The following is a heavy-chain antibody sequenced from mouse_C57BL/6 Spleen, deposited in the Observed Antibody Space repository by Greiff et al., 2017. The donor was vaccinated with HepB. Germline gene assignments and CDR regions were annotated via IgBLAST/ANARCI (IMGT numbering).Heavy chain of an antibody. V-gene: IGHV1-82*01. J-gene: IGHJ4*01. D-gene: IGHD1-1*01. CDR3: ARFQYYGSSPYYAMDY. CDR2: IYPGDGDT. Sequence: QVQLQQSGPELVKPGASVKISCKASGYAFSSSWMNWVKQRPGKGLEWIGRIYPGDGDTNYNGKFKGKATLTADKSSSTAYMQLSSLTSEDSAVYFCARFQYYGSSPYYAMDYWGQGTSVTVSS. CDR1: GYAFSSSW.